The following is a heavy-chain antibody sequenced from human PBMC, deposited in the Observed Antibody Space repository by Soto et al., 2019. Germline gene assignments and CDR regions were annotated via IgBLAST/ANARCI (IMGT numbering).Heavy chain of an antibody. J-gene: IGHJ3*02. D-gene: IGHD3-10*01. CDR2: ISSSSSYK. CDR3: ARSFGSSKAFDI. Sequence: GGSLRLSCAASGFTFSDYYMSWIRQAPGKGLEWVSYISSSSSYKNYADSVKGRFTISRDNAKNSLYLQMNSLRAEDTAVYYCARSFGSSKAFDIWGQGTMVTVSS. V-gene: IGHV3-11*06. CDR1: GFTFSDYY.